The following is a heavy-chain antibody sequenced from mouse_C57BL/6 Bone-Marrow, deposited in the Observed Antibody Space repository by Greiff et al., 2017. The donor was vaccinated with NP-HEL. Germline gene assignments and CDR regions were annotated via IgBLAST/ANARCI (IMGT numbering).Heavy chain of an antibody. CDR2: ISSGSSTI. CDR3: AKGGREDAMDY. D-gene: IGHD3-3*01. CDR1: GFTFSDYG. Sequence: EVHLVESGGGLVKPGGSLKLSCAASGFTFSDYGMHWVRQAPEKGLEWVAYISSGSSTIYYADTVKGRFTISRDNAKNTLFLQMTSLRSEDTAMYYCAKGGREDAMDYWGQGTSVTVSS. J-gene: IGHJ4*01. V-gene: IGHV5-17*01.